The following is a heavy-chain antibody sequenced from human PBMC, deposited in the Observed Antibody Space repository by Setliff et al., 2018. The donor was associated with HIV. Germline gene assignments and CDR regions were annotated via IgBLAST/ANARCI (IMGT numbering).Heavy chain of an antibody. CDR2: ISSSSSYI. CDR3: AKELGFWSGYSGPPLAY. Sequence: GGSLRLSCAASGFTFSSYSMNWVRQAPGKGLEWVSSISSSSSYIYYADSVKGRFTISRDNAKNSLYLQMHSLRAEETAIYYCAKELGFWSGYSGPPLAYWGQGTLVTVSS. D-gene: IGHD3-3*01. CDR1: GFTFSSYS. V-gene: IGHV3-21*01. J-gene: IGHJ4*02.